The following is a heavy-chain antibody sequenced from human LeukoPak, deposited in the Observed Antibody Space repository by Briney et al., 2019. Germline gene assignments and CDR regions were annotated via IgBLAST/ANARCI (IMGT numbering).Heavy chain of an antibody. CDR2: ISNDGSNK. J-gene: IGHJ4*02. V-gene: IGHV3-30*18. CDR1: GFTFSNYG. D-gene: IGHD4-17*01. CDR3: AKDRYGDY. Sequence: PGRSLRLSCAASGFTFSNYGMHWVRQAPGKGLEWVALISNDGSNKNYADSVKGRFTISRDNSKNTLYLQMNSLRAEDTAVYYCAKDRYGDYWGQGTLVTVSS.